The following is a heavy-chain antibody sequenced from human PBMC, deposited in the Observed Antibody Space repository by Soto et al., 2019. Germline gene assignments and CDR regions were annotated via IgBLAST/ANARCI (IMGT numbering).Heavy chain of an antibody. CDR3: AREETGDGLDV. V-gene: IGHV3-48*03. J-gene: IGHJ6*02. D-gene: IGHD3-10*01. CDR1: GFTFSSYE. CDR2: ISGSGSSI. Sequence: GGSLRLSCAASGFTFSSYEVNWVRQAPGKGLEWVSYISGSGSSIFYAESVKGRFTISRDNAKNSLYLQMNSLKAEDTAVYYCAREETGDGLDVWGQGTTVTVSS.